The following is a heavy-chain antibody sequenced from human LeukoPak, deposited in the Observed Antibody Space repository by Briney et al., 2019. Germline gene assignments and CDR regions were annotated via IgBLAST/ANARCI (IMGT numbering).Heavy chain of an antibody. CDR1: GFTFSSFG. CDR3: ARYCSGGCYSGVDY. D-gene: IGHD2-15*01. V-gene: IGHV3-33*05. CDR2: ILYDEK. J-gene: IGHJ4*02. Sequence: PGRSLRLSCAASGFTFSSFGMHWVRQAPGRGLEWVALILYDEKYYADSVKGRFTISRDNSKNILYLQMDSLSVEDTAVYYCARYCSGGCYSGVDYWGQGTLVTVPS.